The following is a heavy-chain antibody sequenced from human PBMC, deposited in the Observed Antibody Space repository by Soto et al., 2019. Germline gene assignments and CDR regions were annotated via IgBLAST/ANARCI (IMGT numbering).Heavy chain of an antibody. J-gene: IGHJ6*02. CDR1: GYTFTRSG. CDR3: ASGGVTPYYYSGMDV. CDR2: ISSYNGDT. V-gene: IGHV1-18*01. D-gene: IGHD2-21*02. Sequence: QVQLVQSGAEVKKPGASVKVSCKASGYTFTRSGISWVRQAPGQGPEWMGWISSYNGDTNYAQTFQGRATMTTDTTTSTAYIELRSLRSDETAVSYCASGGVTPYYYSGMDVWGQGTPVTASS.